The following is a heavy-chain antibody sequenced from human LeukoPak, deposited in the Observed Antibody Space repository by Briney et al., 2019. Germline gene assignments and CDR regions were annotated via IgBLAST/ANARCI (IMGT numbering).Heavy chain of an antibody. V-gene: IGHV1-18*01. CDR2: ISAYNGNT. Sequence: ASVKVSCKASGYTFTSYGISWVRRAPGQGLEWMGWISAYNGNTNYAQKLQGRVTMTTDTSTSTAYMELRSLRSDDTAVYYCARTVTTVTTCAFDIWGQGTMVTVSS. J-gene: IGHJ3*02. D-gene: IGHD4-17*01. CDR3: ARTVTTVTTCAFDI. CDR1: GYTFTSYG.